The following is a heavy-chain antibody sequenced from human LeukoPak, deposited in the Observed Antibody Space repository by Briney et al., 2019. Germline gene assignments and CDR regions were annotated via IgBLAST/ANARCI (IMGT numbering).Heavy chain of an antibody. J-gene: IGHJ6*03. CDR1: EFTFNNYA. V-gene: IGHV3-23*01. Sequence: GGSLRLSCAASEFTFNNYAMSWFRQAPGKGLEWVSVISASGGSTHYADSVKGRFTISRDNSKNTLYLQMNSLRPEDTAIYYCARYNDFWSGPLRNYYYDMDVWGKGTTVTVSS. CDR2: ISASGGST. CDR3: ARYNDFWSGPLRNYYYDMDV. D-gene: IGHD3-3*01.